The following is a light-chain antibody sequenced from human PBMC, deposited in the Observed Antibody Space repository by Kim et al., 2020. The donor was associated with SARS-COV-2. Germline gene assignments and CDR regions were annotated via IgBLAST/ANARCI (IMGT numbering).Light chain of an antibody. J-gene: IGKJ1*01. V-gene: IGKV1-5*01. CDR1: HSISGS. Sequence: ASEGDMFAITCRASHSISGSLAWYQQKPGKAPKLLISDASSLESGVPSRFSGSGSGTEFTLTITSLQPDDFATYYCQQYESYSPTFGQGTKVDIK. CDR2: DAS. CDR3: QQYESYSPT.